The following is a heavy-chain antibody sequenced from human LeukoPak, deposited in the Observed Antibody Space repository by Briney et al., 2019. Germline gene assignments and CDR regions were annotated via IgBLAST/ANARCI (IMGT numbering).Heavy chain of an antibody. CDR3: ARDWNFGFDY. V-gene: IGHV3-7*01. D-gene: IGHD1-7*01. J-gene: IGHJ4*02. Sequence: PGGSLRLSCAASGFTFSKTWMSWVRQAPGKGLEWVANIRVDGSERYYVDSLKGRFTISRDNAKNSLYLQMNSLRAEDTAIYYCARDWNFGFDYWGQGTLVTVSS. CDR1: GFTFSKTW. CDR2: IRVDGSER.